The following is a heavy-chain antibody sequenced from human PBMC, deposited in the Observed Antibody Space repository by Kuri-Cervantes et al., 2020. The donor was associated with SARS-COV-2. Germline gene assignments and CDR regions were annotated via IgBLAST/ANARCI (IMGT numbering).Heavy chain of an antibody. J-gene: IGHJ3*02. CDR1: GGSISSGSYY. CDR2: IYTSGST. Sequence: SETLSLSCTVSGGSISSGSYYWSWIRQPAGKGLEWIGRIYTSGSTNYNPSLKSRVTISVDTSKNQFSLKLSSVTAADTAVYYCARIVGNDAFDIWGQGTMVTVSS. V-gene: IGHV4-61*02. D-gene: IGHD2-21*01. CDR3: ARIVGNDAFDI.